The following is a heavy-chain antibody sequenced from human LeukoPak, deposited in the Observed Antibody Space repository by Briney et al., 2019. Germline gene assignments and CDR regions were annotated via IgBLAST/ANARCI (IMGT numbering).Heavy chain of an antibody. D-gene: IGHD3-3*01. J-gene: IGHJ4*02. CDR2: ISGSGGST. V-gene: IGHV3-23*01. CDR1: GFTFSSYA. CDR3: ARDELWSGSAVGY. Sequence: GGSLRLSCAASGFTFSSYAMSWVRQAPEKGLEWVSAISGSGGSTYYADSVKGRFTISRDNAKNSLYLQMNSLRAEDTAVYYCARDELWSGSAVGYWGQGTLVTVSS.